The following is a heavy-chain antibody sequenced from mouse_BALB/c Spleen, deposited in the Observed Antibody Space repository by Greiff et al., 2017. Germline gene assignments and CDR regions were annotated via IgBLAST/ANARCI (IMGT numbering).Heavy chain of an antibody. CDR3: ASYDGYYGFAY. V-gene: IGHV5-17*02. CDR1: GFTFSSFG. J-gene: IGHJ3*01. D-gene: IGHD2-3*01. CDR2: ISSGSSTI. Sequence: EVMLVESGGGLVQPGGSRKLSCAASGFTFSSFGMHWVRQAPEKGLEWVAYISSGSSTIYYADTVKGRFTISRDNPKNTLFLQMTSLRSEDTAMYYCASYDGYYGFAYWGQGTLVTVSA.